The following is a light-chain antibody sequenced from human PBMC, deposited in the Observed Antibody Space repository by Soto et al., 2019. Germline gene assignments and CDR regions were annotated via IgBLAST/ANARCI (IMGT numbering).Light chain of an antibody. J-gene: IGLJ1*01. CDR2: EVS. CDR1: SSDVGGYNY. V-gene: IGLV2-14*01. CDR3: SSYTSSNTLGV. Sequence: QSVLTQPASVSGSPGQSITISCTGTSSDVGGYNYVSWYQQHPGKAPKLMIYEVSNRPSGVSNRFSGSKSGNRASLTISGLQAEDEADYYCSSYTSSNTLGVFGTGTKVTVL.